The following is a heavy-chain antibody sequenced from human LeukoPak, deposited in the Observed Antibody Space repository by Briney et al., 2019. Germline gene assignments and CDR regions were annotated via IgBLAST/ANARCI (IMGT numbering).Heavy chain of an antibody. V-gene: IGHV3-30*01. CDR2: ISYDGSNK. CDR3: ARSTMVRDYYYYDYVDV. D-gene: IGHD3-10*01. CDR1: GFTFSSYA. J-gene: IGHJ6*03. Sequence: GRSLRLSYAASGFTFSSYAMHWVRQAPGKGGEWVAVISYDGSNKYYADSVKGRFTISRDNSKNTLYLQMNSLRAEDTAVYYCARSTMVRDYYYYDYVDVWGKGTTVTVSS.